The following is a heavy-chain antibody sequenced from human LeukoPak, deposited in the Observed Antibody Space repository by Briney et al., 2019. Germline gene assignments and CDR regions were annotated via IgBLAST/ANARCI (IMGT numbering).Heavy chain of an antibody. CDR2: ISGSGGST. CDR1: GFTFSSYA. Sequence: PGGSLRLSCAASGFTFSSYAMSWVRQAPGKGLEWVSAISGSGGSTYYADSVKGRFTISRDNSKNTLYLQMNSLRAEDTAVYYCANSGGHYDFWSGYYRPLDYYGMDVWGQGTTVTVSS. J-gene: IGHJ6*02. V-gene: IGHV3-23*01. CDR3: ANSGGHYDFWSGYYRPLDYYGMDV. D-gene: IGHD3-3*01.